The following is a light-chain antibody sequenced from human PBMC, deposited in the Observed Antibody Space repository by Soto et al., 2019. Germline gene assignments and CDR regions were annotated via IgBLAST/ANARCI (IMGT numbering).Light chain of an antibody. CDR3: SSYLGRSNLV. CDR2: EVN. V-gene: IGLV2-8*01. CDR1: SSDVGAYKF. Sequence: QSVLTQPPSASGSPGQSVTISCTGTSSDVGAYKFVSWYQLHPGKAPKLMIYEVNVRPSGVPDRFSGSKSGNTASLTVSGLQVEDEADYYCSSYLGRSNLVFGGGTKRTVL. J-gene: IGLJ2*01.